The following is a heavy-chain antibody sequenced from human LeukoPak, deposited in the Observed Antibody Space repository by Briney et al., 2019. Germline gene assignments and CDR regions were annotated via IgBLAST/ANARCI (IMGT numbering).Heavy chain of an antibody. CDR1: GGSLSNHF. J-gene: IGHJ4*02. D-gene: IGHD1-26*01. CDR2: INHSGAT. V-gene: IGHV4-34*01. CDR3: ARTSGSYYFDY. Sequence: SETLSLTCAVHGGSLSNHFWSGIRQTPGKGLEWIGEINHSGATNYNPSVEGRVTISVDTSKNEVSLKLSSVTAADTAVYYCARTSGSYYFDYWGQGTLVTVSS.